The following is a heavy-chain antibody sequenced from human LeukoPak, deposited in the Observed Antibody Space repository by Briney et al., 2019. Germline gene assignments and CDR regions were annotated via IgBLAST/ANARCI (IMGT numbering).Heavy chain of an antibody. Sequence: GGSLRLSCAASGFTFDDYAMHWVRQAPGKGLEWVSGISWNSGSIGYVDSVKGRFTISRDNAKNSLYLQMNSLRAEDTALYYCAKVGVYGDYEGNWFDPWGQGTLVTVSS. V-gene: IGHV3-9*01. CDR3: AKVGVYGDYEGNWFDP. CDR2: ISWNSGSI. CDR1: GFTFDDYA. J-gene: IGHJ5*02. D-gene: IGHD4-17*01.